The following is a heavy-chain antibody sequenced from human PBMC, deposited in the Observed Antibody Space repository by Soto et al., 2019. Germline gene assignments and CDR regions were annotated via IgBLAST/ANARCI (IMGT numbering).Heavy chain of an antibody. Sequence: QVHLVESGGGVVQPGRSLRLSCAASGFTFSNYAMHWVRQAPGKGLEWMAITSDDESRRYYADSVRGRFTISRDSSKNTLYLEMNSLRDEDTALFYCARGSGSGSFLIDYWGQGILVTVSS. CDR2: TSDDESRR. CDR1: GFTFSNYA. CDR3: ARGSGSGSFLIDY. D-gene: IGHD3-10*01. V-gene: IGHV3-30*04. J-gene: IGHJ4*02.